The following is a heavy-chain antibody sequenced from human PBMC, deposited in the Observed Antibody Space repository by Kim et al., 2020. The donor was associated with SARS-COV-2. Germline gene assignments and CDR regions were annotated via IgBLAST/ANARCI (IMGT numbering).Heavy chain of an antibody. CDR1: GFTFSDYY. Sequence: GGSLRLSCAASGFTFSDYYMSWIRQAPGKGLEWVSYISSSGSTIYYADSVKGRFTISRDNAKNSLYPQMNSLRAEDTAVYYCARDRWYQLLAGLSWDILTGYYPYGMDVWGQGTTVTVSS. D-gene: IGHD3-9*01. J-gene: IGHJ6*02. CDR3: ARDRWYQLLAGLSWDILTGYYPYGMDV. V-gene: IGHV3-11*01. CDR2: ISSSGSTI.